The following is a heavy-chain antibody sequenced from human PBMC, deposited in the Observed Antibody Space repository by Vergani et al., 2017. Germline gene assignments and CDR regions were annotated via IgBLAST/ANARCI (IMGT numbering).Heavy chain of an antibody. Sequence: QVQLVQSGAEVKKPGASVKVPCKASGYTFTSYGISWVRQSPGQGLEWMGWISAYNGNTNYAQKLQGRVTMTTDTSTSTAYMELRSLRSDDTAVYYCASSALRLEWLSASYGMDVWGQGTTVTVSS. CDR2: ISAYNGNT. CDR1: GYTFTSYG. J-gene: IGHJ6*02. D-gene: IGHD3-3*01. V-gene: IGHV1-18*01. CDR3: ASSALRLEWLSASYGMDV.